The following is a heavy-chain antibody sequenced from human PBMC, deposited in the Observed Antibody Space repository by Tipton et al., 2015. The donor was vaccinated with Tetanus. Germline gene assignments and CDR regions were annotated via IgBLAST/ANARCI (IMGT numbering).Heavy chain of an antibody. Sequence: QLVQSGPEVKKPGASVKVSCKASGYTFTGYYLHWVRQAPGQGLEWMGWINPNSGGTNYAQRFQGRVTMTRDTSISTAYMDLSRLRSGDTAVYCSAREAPRAARVYGLDVWGQGTTVTVSS. D-gene: IGHD6-6*01. CDR2: INPNSGGT. CDR1: GYTFTGYY. J-gene: IGHJ6*02. V-gene: IGHV1-2*02. CDR3: AREAPRAARVYGLDV.